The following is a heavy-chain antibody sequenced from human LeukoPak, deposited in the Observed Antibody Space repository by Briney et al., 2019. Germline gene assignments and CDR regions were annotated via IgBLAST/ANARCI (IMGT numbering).Heavy chain of an antibody. V-gene: IGHV4-59*01. Sequence: SETLSLTCTVSGGSISSYYWSWIRQPPGKGLEWIGYIYYSGSTNYNPSLKSRVTISVDTSKNQFSLKLSSVTAADTAVYYCARVSSDYGDSYIFVYWGQGTLVTVSS. D-gene: IGHD4-17*01. CDR3: ARVSSDYGDSYIFVY. CDR2: IYYSGST. CDR1: GGSISSYY. J-gene: IGHJ4*02.